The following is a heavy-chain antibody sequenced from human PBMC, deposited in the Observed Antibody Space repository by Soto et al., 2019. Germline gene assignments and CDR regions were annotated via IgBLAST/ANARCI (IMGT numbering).Heavy chain of an antibody. CDR3: ARQGAPDSRDPDCSSTSCYTYTFDY. J-gene: IGHJ4*02. V-gene: IGHV4-39*01. Sequence: SETLSLTCTVSGGSISSSSYYWGWIRQPPGKGLEWIGNIYYSGSTYYNPSLKSRVTISVDTSKNQFSLKLSSVTAADTAVYYCARQGAPDSRDPDCSSTSCYTYTFDYWGQGTLVTVSS. CDR2: IYYSGST. D-gene: IGHD2-2*02. CDR1: GGSISSSSYY.